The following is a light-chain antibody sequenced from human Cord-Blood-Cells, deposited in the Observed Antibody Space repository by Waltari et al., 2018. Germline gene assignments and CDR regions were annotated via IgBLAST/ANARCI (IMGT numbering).Light chain of an antibody. CDR3: CSYAGSSTWV. CDR2: EGS. J-gene: IGLJ3*02. V-gene: IGLV2-23*01. CDR1: SSDAGSYNL. Sequence: QSALTHPASVSGSPGQSITISCTGTSSDAGSYNLVSLYQQHPGKAPKLMIYEGSKRPSGVSNRFSGSKSGNTASLTISGLQAEDEADYYCCSYAGSSTWVFGGGTKLTVL.